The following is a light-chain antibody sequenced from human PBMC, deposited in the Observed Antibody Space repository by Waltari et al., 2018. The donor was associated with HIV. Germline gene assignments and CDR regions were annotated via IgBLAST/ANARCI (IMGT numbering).Light chain of an antibody. Sequence: QSALTQPASVSGSPGQSIAISCTGTSSDVGVYNYVSWYQQHPGKAPKLMIYDVNEWPSGVSKRSSGSKSGNTASLTISGLQAEDEADYYCSSYTSSNTLVFGGGTKLTVL. J-gene: IGLJ2*01. V-gene: IGLV2-14*01. CDR2: DVN. CDR1: SSDVGVYNY. CDR3: SSYTSSNTLV.